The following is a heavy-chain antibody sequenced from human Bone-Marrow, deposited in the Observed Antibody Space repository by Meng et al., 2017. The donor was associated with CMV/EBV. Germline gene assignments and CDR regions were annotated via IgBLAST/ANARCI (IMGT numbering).Heavy chain of an antibody. D-gene: IGHD6-19*01. CDR1: GYTFTSYG. CDR2: ISAYNGNT. Sequence: ASVKVSCKASGYTFTSYGISWVRQAPGQGLEWMGWISAYNGNTNYAQKLQGRVTMTTDTSTSTAYMELRSLRSDDTAVYYCARVVVGSGWFRIECSFDYWGQGTLVTVSS. CDR3: ARVVVGSGWFRIECSFDY. V-gene: IGHV1-18*01. J-gene: IGHJ4*02.